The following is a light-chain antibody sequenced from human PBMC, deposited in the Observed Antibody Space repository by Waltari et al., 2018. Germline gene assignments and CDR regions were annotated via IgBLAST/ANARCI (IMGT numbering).Light chain of an antibody. Sequence: EIVLTQSPDTLSLSPGERVTLTCRGSQSVRNYLAWYQQKGGQAPRLLIYDASIRATGIPARFSGSGSGTDFTLTISSVEPVDAAVYYCQHRGNWPLSFGGGTKVVIK. J-gene: IGKJ4*01. V-gene: IGKV3-11*01. CDR2: DAS. CDR3: QHRGNWPLS. CDR1: QSVRNY.